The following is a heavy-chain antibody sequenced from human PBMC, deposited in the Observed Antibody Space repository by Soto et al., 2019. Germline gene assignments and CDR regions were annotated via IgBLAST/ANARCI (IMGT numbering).Heavy chain of an antibody. J-gene: IGHJ4*02. Sequence: GGSLRLSCAASGFTVSSNYLTWVRQAPGEGLKWVSVLYPNGRAFYADSVKGRFTISTDNSQNSVYLLMNTLRAEDTAIYYCARGLGREYQDNRNYFHLDYWGQGTLVTVSS. CDR1: GFTVSSNY. CDR2: LYPNGRA. CDR3: ARGLGREYQDNRNYFHLDY. V-gene: IGHV3-53*01. D-gene: IGHD1-20*01.